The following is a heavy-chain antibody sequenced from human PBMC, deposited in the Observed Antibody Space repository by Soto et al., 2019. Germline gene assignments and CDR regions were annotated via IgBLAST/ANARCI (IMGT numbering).Heavy chain of an antibody. CDR2: IDPSDSYT. D-gene: IGHD5-12*01. CDR3: AKAYSGYDFAPDF. V-gene: IGHV5-10-1*01. J-gene: IGHJ4*02. Sequence: PGESLKISCKGSGYSFTSYWINWVRQMPGKGLEWMGRIDPSDSYTKHSPSFQGHVTISADKSISTAYLQWSSLKASDTAMYYCAKAYSGYDFAPDFWGQGTLVTVSS. CDR1: GYSFTSYW.